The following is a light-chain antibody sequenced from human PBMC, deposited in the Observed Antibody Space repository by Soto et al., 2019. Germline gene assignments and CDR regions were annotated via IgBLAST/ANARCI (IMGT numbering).Light chain of an antibody. CDR1: QTISSW. CDR2: AAS. V-gene: IGKV1-5*01. CDR3: QQYKQWPVG. Sequence: DIHMTQSPSALSGSVGDRVTITCRASQTISSWLAWYQQKPGKAPNLLIYAASSLQTGVPSRFRGSGSGTDFTLTISSLQSEDFGLYYCQQYKQWPVGFGQGTKVDI. J-gene: IGKJ1*01.